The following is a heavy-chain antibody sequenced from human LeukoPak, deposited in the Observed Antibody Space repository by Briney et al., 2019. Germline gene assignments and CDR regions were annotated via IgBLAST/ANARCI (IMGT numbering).Heavy chain of an antibody. D-gene: IGHD3-9*01. CDR3: AKALVYDILTGPLDY. Sequence: GGSLRLSCAASGFMFSNYAMNWVRQAPGKGLEWVSVISGSGGNTYYADSVKGRFTISRDNSKNTLYLQMNSLRAEDTAVYYCAKALVYDILTGPLDYWGQGTLVTVSS. V-gene: IGHV3-23*01. J-gene: IGHJ4*02. CDR2: ISGSGGNT. CDR1: GFMFSNYA.